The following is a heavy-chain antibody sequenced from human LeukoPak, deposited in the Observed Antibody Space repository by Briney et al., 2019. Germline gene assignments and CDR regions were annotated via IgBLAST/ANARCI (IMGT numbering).Heavy chain of an antibody. J-gene: IGHJ4*02. CDR2: ISYDGSNK. CDR1: GFTFSSYG. Sequence: GRSLRLSCAASGFTFSSYGMPWVRQAPGKGLEWVAVISYDGSNKYYADSVKGRFTISRDNSKNTLYLQMNSLRAEDTAVYYCAKDGEYYYGSGSFDYWGQGTLVTVSS. CDR3: AKDGEYYYGSGSFDY. D-gene: IGHD3-10*01. V-gene: IGHV3-30*18.